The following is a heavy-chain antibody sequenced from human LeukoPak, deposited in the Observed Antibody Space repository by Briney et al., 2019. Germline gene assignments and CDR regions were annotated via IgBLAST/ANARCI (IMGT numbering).Heavy chain of an antibody. CDR3: ARVRADDGDYSWNDGYYYGMDV. CDR2: INSDGSST. V-gene: IGHV3-74*01. Sequence: GGSLRLSCAASGFTFSSYWMHWVRQAPGKGLVWVSRINSDGSSTSYADSVKGRFTISRDNAKNTLYLQMNSLRAEDTAVYYCARVRADDGDYSWNDGYYYGMDVWGKGTTVTVSS. D-gene: IGHD1-1*01. J-gene: IGHJ6*04. CDR1: GFTFSSYW.